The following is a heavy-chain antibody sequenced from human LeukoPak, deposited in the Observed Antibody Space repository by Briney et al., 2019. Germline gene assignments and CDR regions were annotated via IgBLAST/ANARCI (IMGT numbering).Heavy chain of an antibody. J-gene: IGHJ3*02. CDR1: GFTFSSYG. V-gene: IGHV3-33*01. CDR3: ARDRVSGSYPDAFDI. Sequence: PGGSLRLSCAASGFTFSSYGMHWVRQAPGKGLEWVAVIWYDGSNKCYADSVKGRFTISRDNSKNTLYLQMNSLRAEDTAVYYCARDRVSGSYPDAFDIWGQGTMVTVSS. D-gene: IGHD1-26*01. CDR2: IWYDGSNK.